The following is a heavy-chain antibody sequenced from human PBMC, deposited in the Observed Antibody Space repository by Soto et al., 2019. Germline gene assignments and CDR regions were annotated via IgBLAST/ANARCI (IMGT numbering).Heavy chain of an antibody. CDR3: AREGSSSPEYFDF. CDR1: GGSISSDDYY. D-gene: IGHD2-15*01. V-gene: IGHV4-30-4*01. Sequence: SETLSLTCSVSGGSISSDDYYWTWIRQPPGEGLEWIGYIYYTGRTSSTPSLESRVTISIDTSKNQFSLKLSSVSAADTAVYYCAREGSSSPEYFDFWGPGTLVTGSS. J-gene: IGHJ4*02. CDR2: IYYTGRT.